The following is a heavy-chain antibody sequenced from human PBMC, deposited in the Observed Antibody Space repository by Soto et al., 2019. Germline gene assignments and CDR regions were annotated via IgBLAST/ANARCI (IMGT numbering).Heavy chain of an antibody. CDR1: GFTFSGYW. CDR2: IKHDGSVQ. J-gene: IGHJ4*02. CDR3: ARAAYSNAWYRFDL. Sequence: PGGSLRLCCEASGFTFSGYWMSWVRQAPGKGLGWVADIKHDGSVQYYVDSVKGRFTISRDNAKKLLFLQMNGLRAEDTALYSCARAAYSNAWYRFDLWGQGTLVTVSS. D-gene: IGHD4-4*01. V-gene: IGHV3-7*03.